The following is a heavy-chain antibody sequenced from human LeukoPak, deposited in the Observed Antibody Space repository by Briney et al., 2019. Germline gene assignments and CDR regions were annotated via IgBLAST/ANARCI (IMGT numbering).Heavy chain of an antibody. Sequence: GGSLRVSCAASGFTFSSYAMHWVRQAPGKGLEWVAVISYDGSNKYYADSVKGRFTISRDNSKNTLYLQMNSLRAEDTAVYYCARVTQYYDFWSGQRVWYWFDPWGQGTLVTVSS. CDR2: ISYDGSNK. J-gene: IGHJ5*02. V-gene: IGHV3-30-3*01. CDR1: GFTFSSYA. D-gene: IGHD3-3*01. CDR3: ARVTQYYDFWSGQRVWYWFDP.